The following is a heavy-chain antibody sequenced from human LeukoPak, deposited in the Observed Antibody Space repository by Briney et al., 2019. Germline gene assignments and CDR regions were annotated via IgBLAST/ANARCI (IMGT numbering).Heavy chain of an antibody. V-gene: IGHV4-59*01. J-gene: IGHJ3*02. CDR2: IYYSGST. CDR1: GSSINSYY. Sequence: SETLSLTCTVSGSSINSYYWSWIRQPPGKGLEWLGYIYYSGSTNYNPSLKSRVTISVDTSKNQFSLKLSSVTAADTAVYYCAREEATIGGDVFDIWGQGTMVTVSS. CDR3: AREEATIGGDVFDI. D-gene: IGHD5-24*01.